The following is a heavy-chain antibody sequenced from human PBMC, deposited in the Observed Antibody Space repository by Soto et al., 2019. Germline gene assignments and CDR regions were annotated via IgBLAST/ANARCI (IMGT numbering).Heavy chain of an antibody. V-gene: IGHV2-5*02. J-gene: IGHJ4*02. Sequence: QITLKESGPPLVKPTQTLTLTCTFSGFSLSTSGVGVGWIRQPPGKALEWLAVIYWDDPKRSSSSLKSRLTITKDPPKSQVVLTMTNITTVDTATYYYAHDPYYGLRTYTFDYGGQAILVTVSS. D-gene: IGHD3-10*01. CDR1: GFSLSTSGVG. CDR3: AHDPYYGLRTYTFDY. CDR2: IYWDDPK.